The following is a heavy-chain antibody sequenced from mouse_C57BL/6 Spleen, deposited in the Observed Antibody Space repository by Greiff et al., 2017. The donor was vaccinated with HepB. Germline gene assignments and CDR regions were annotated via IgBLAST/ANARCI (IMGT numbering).Heavy chain of an antibody. J-gene: IGHJ3*01. CDR2: ISYDGSN. V-gene: IGHV3-6*01. Sequence: EVKLQESGPGLVKPSQSLSLTCSVTGYSITSGYYWNWIRQFPGNKLEWMGYISYDGSNNYNPSLKNRISITRDTSKNQFFLKLNSVTTEDTATYYCARRGIFYDYDGGFAYWGQGTLVTVSA. D-gene: IGHD2-4*01. CDR3: ARRGIFYDYDGGFAY. CDR1: GYSITSGYY.